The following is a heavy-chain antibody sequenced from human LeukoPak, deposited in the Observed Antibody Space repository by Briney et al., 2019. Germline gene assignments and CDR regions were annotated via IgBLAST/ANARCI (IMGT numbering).Heavy chain of an antibody. Sequence: ASVKVSCKASGYTFTGYYMHWVRQAPGQGLEWMGWINPNSGGTNYAQKLQGRVTMTTDTSTSTAYMELRSLRSDDTAVYYYARENSSSWYPFGYYYYYMDVWGKGTTVTVSS. V-gene: IGHV1-2*02. CDR1: GYTFTGYY. CDR2: INPNSGGT. CDR3: ARENSSSWYPFGYYYYYMDV. D-gene: IGHD6-13*01. J-gene: IGHJ6*03.